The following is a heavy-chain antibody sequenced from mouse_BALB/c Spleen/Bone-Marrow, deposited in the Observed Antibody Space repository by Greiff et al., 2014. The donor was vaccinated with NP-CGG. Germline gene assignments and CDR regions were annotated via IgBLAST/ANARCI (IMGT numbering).Heavy chain of an antibody. CDR1: GYIFTSYW. CDR3: TRADSPSMGY. D-gene: IGHD6-1*01. V-gene: IGHV1S132*01. Sequence: QVQLQQSGAELVRPGTSVKLSCKTSGYIFTSYWIHWVKQRSGRGLEWIARIYPGTGTTYYNEKFKGKATLTADKSSSTAYMQLSSLKSEDSAVYFCTRADSPSMGYWGQGTSVTVSS. J-gene: IGHJ4*01. CDR2: IYPGTGTT.